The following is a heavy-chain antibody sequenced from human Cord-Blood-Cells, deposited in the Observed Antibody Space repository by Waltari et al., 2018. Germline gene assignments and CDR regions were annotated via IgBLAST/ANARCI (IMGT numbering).Heavy chain of an antibody. CDR1: GYTFTSYG. D-gene: IGHD7-27*01. J-gene: IGHJ3*02. V-gene: IGHV1-18*01. CDR3: ARNLTGRAFVI. CDR2: SGAYKGNA. Sequence: QVQLVQSGAEVKKPGASVKVSCKASGYTFTSYGISWVRQAPGQGLEWMGWSGAYKGNANCAQKLQGRVTITPDTSTSTAYMELRSLRSDDTVVYYWARNLTGRAFVIWGQGTMVTVSS.